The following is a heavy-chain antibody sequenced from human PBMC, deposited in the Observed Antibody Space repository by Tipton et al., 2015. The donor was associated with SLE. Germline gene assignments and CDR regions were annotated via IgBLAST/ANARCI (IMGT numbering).Heavy chain of an antibody. CDR2: IYYSGST. V-gene: IGHV4-39*07. CDR3: ARDNCGGDCYRYFQH. J-gene: IGHJ1*01. Sequence: TLSLTCTVSGGSISSSSYYWGWIHQPPGKGLEWIGSIYYSGSTYYNPSLKSRVTISVDTSKNQFSLKLSSVTAADTAVYYCARDNCGGDCYRYFQHWGQGTLVTVSS. CDR1: GGSISSSSYY. D-gene: IGHD2-21*01.